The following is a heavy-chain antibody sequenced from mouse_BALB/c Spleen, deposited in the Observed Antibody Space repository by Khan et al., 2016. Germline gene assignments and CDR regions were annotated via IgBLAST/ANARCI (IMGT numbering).Heavy chain of an antibody. D-gene: IGHD1-1*01. CDR2: ISYDGSN. V-gene: IGHV3-6*02. CDR1: GYSITSGYY. CDR3: ARVGIYCGTYYYAMDY. J-gene: IGHJ4*01. Sequence: EVELVESGPGLVKPSQSLSLTCSVTGYSITSGYYWNWIRQFPGNKLEWMGYISYDGSNNYNPSLKNRIFITRDTSKNQFFLKLNSVTTEDTATYYCARVGIYCGTYYYAMDYWGQGTSVTVSS.